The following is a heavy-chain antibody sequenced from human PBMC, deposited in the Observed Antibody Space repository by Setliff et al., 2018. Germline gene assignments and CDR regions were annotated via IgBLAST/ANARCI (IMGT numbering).Heavy chain of an antibody. D-gene: IGHD3-3*01. Sequence: ASVKVSCKASGYTFTSYDINWVRQATGQGLEWMGWMNPNSGNTGYAQKFQGRVTMTRNTSISTAYMELSSLRSEDTAVYYCARDVPFWSGYYTGYYYYYGMDVWGQGTTVTVSS. V-gene: IGHV1-8*02. CDR2: MNPNSGNT. CDR1: GYTFTSYD. J-gene: IGHJ6*02. CDR3: ARDVPFWSGYYTGYYYYYGMDV.